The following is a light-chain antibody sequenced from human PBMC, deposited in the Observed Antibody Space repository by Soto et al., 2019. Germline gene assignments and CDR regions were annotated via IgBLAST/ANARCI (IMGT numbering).Light chain of an antibody. J-gene: IGLJ2*01. Sequence: QSVLTQPPSESGAPGQMVTISCTGSSSNIGAGYDVHWYQQLPGTAPKLLIYGNSNRPSGVPDRFSGSKSGTSASLAITGLQAEDEADYYCQSYDSSLSGNVVFGGGTKVTVL. CDR1: SSNIGAGYD. CDR3: QSYDSSLSGNVV. V-gene: IGLV1-40*01. CDR2: GNS.